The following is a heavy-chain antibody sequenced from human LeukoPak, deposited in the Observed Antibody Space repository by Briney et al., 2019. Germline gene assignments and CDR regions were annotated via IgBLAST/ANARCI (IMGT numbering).Heavy chain of an antibody. Sequence: ETLSLTCTVSGGSISSYYWSWIRQPPGKGLEWVSSISSSSSYIYYADSVKGRFTISRDNAKNSLYLQMNSLRAEDTAVYYCARRGELHDAFDIWGQGTMVTVSS. CDR2: ISSSSSYI. V-gene: IGHV3-21*01. J-gene: IGHJ3*02. CDR1: GGSISSYY. D-gene: IGHD3-10*01. CDR3: ARRGELHDAFDI.